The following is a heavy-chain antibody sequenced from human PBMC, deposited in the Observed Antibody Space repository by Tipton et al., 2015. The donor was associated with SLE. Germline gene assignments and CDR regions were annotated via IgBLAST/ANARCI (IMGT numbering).Heavy chain of an antibody. D-gene: IGHD7-27*01. J-gene: IGHJ5*02. CDR3: ARETGAEVYDP. CDR1: GGSISSGGYY. V-gene: IGHV4-39*07. Sequence: LRLSCTVSGGSISSGGYYWSLIRQPPGKGLEWIGSIYFSGHTYHNPSLESRVTISVDTSKNQFSLKLSSVTAADTAVYYCARETGAEVYDPWGQGTLVTVSS. CDR2: IYFSGHT.